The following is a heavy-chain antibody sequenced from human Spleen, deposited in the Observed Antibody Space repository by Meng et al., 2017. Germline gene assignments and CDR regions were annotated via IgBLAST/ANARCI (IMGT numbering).Heavy chain of an antibody. J-gene: IGHJ3*02. Sequence: GGSLRLSCAASGFTFIDYYMSWIRQAPGKGLEWVSYISNSGNTIYNADSVKGRIAISRDNAKNSLFLHMNSLRAEDTAVYYCANLVDPYSSGEIDAFDIWAQGPMAPSPQ. V-gene: IGHV3-11*01. CDR3: ANLVDPYSSGEIDAFDI. CDR2: ISNSGNTI. CDR1: GFTFIDYY. D-gene: IGHD6-19*01.